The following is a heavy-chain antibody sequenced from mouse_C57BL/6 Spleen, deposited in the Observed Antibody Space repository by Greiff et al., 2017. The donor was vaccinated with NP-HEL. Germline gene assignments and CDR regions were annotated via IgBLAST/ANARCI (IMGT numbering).Heavy chain of an antibody. CDR3: ARWSINDYYGSSYAWFAY. D-gene: IGHD1-1*01. V-gene: IGHV1-42*01. J-gene: IGHJ3*01. Sequence: EVQLQQSGPELVKPGASVKISCKASGYSFTGYYMNWVKQSPEKSLEWIGEINPSTGGTTYNQKFKAKATLTVDKSSSTAYMQLKSLTSEDSAVYYCARWSINDYYGSSYAWFAYWGQGTLVTVSA. CDR1: GYSFTGYY. CDR2: INPSTGGT.